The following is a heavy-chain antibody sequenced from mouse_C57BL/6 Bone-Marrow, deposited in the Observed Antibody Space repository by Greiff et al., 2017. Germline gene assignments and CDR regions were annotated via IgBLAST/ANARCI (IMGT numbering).Heavy chain of an antibody. J-gene: IGHJ1*03. V-gene: IGHV5-6*01. D-gene: IGHD1-1*01. CDR1: GFTFSSYG. CDR3: ARPLYGSSYGYFDV. CDR2: ISSGGSYT. Sequence: EVHLVESGGDLVKPGGSLKLSCAASGFTFSSYGMSWVRQTPDKRLEWVATISSGGSYTYYPDSVKGRFTISRDNAKNTLYLQMSSLKSEDTAMYYCARPLYGSSYGYFDVWGTGTTVTVSS.